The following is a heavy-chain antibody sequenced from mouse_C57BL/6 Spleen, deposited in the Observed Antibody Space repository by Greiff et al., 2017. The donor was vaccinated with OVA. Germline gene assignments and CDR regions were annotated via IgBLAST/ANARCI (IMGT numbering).Heavy chain of an antibody. D-gene: IGHD1-1*01. Sequence: QVQLQQSGAELVRPGASVKLSCKASGYTFTDYYINWVKQRPGQGLEWIARIYPGSGNTYYKEKFKGKATLTAEKSSSTAYMQLSSLPSEDSAVYFCAREYYGSSPRYFDVWGTGTTVTVSS. CDR3: AREYYGSSPRYFDV. J-gene: IGHJ1*03. V-gene: IGHV1-76*01. CDR1: GYTFTDYY. CDR2: IYPGSGNT.